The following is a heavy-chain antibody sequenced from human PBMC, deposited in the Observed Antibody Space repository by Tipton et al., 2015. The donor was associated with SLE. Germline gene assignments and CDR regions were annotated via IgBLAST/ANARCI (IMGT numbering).Heavy chain of an antibody. J-gene: IGHJ4*02. Sequence: TLSLTCTVFGDSISRYYWSWLRQSAGKGLEWIGRISASGSTNYNPSLTSRVTVSSDTSKNQLSLRLNSVTAADTAVYYCARRDYYGSLHWGQGTLVTVSS. CDR3: ARRDYYGSLH. D-gene: IGHD3-10*01. V-gene: IGHV4-4*07. CDR1: GDSISRYY. CDR2: ISASGST.